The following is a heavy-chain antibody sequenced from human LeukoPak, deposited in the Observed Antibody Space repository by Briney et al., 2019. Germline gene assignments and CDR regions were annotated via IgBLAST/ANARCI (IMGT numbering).Heavy chain of an antibody. J-gene: IGHJ4*02. CDR3: ARTRDASYWYFDY. Sequence: SETLSLTCSVSGGSIGTYYWNWIRQPARKGLEWIGRIYASGSTSFNPSLKSRVAMSIDTSKTQFSLNLNSVTAADTAVYYCARTRDASYWYFDYWGQGTLVTVSS. CDR2: IYASGST. CDR1: GGSIGTYY. V-gene: IGHV4-4*07. D-gene: IGHD1-26*01.